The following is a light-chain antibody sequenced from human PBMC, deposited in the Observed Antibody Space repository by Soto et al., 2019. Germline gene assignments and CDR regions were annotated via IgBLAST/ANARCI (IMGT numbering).Light chain of an antibody. V-gene: IGLV2-14*01. J-gene: IGLJ2*01. Sequence: QSVLAQPASVSGSPGQSITISCAGTRSDVGGYNYVSWYQQHPGKAPKLIIYEVTYRPSGVSNRFSGSKSGNTASLTISGLQAEDEADYYCSSYSSSSALDVVFGGGTKVTVL. CDR3: SSYSSSSALDVV. CDR1: RSDVGGYNY. CDR2: EVT.